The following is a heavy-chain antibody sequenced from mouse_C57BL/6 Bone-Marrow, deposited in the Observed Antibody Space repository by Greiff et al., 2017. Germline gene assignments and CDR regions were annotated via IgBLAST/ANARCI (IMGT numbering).Heavy chain of an antibody. J-gene: IGHJ4*01. CDR1: GFIFSDYG. D-gene: IGHD3-1*01. CDR2: ISNLAYSI. CDR3: ARAPGGAMDY. Sequence: EVTLMESGGGLVQPGGSLKLSCAASGFIFSDYGMAWVRQAPRKGPEWVAFISNLAYSIYYADTVTGRFTISRENAKNTLYLEMSSLRSEDTAMYYCARAPGGAMDYWGQGTSVTVSS. V-gene: IGHV5-15*01.